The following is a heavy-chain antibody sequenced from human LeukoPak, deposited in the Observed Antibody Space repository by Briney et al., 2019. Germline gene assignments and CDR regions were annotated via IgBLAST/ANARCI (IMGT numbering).Heavy chain of an antibody. V-gene: IGHV3-15*01. CDR3: TTDWR. CDR1: GFSLSNYI. J-gene: IGHJ4*02. CDR2: VKSKTDGGTT. Sequence: GGSLRLSCVASGFSLSNYIMSWVRQAPGKGLEWVGRVKSKTDGGTTDYAAPVKGRFSISRDDSKNILYLQMNSLKTEDTALYYCTTDWRWGQGTLVTVSS.